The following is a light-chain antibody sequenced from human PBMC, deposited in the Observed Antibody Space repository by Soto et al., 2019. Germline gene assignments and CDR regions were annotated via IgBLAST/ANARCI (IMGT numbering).Light chain of an antibody. CDR2: LHN. V-gene: IGLV1-44*01. CDR1: TSNVGRNA. J-gene: IGLJ3*02. Sequence: QSVLTQPPSASGTPGQGVTISCSGGTSNVGRNAVNWYQQFPGSAPRLLIQLHNQRPSGVPTRFSASKSGTSASLAISGLQSEDEADYYCGTWDDSLNAMLFGGGTKLTVL. CDR3: GTWDDSLNAML.